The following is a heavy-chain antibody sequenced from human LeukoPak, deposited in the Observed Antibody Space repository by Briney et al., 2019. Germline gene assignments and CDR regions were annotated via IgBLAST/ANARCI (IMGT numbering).Heavy chain of an antibody. CDR2: IQNAETT. CDR1: AFTASLNY. J-gene: IGHJ4*02. CDR3: ANLGPGFDY. V-gene: IGHV3-53*05. Sequence: PGGSLRLSCAASAFTASLNYMSWVRQAPGKGLEWVSFIQNAETTDYADSVKGRFTISRDNSKNSLYLQMNSLRTEDTALYYCANLGPGFDYWGQGTLVTAS.